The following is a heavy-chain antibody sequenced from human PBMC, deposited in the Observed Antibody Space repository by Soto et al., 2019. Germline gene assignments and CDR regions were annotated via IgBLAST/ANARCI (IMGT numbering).Heavy chain of an antibody. V-gene: IGHV3-23*01. D-gene: IGHD1-20*01. CDR2: IGNSDT. J-gene: IGHJ3*02. Sequence: EVQLLESGGALVLPGGSLRLSCAASGFNFNIYAMSWVRQAPGKGLEWVSGIGNSDTYYADSVKGRFTISRDNSKYTLFLQMNSLRAEDTAVYYCAKDRMDHNSVWDPFDIWGPGTMVTVSS. CDR1: GFNFNIYA. CDR3: AKDRMDHNSVWDPFDI.